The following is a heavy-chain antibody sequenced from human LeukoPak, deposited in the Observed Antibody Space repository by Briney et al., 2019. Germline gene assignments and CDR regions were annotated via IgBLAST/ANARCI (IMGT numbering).Heavy chain of an antibody. CDR2: ISSCSSYI. CDR3: AREVYCSSTSCAIGVYFDY. CDR1: GFTFSSYS. J-gene: IGHJ4*02. D-gene: IGHD2-2*01. V-gene: IGHV3-21*01. Sequence: GGSLRLSCAASGFTFSSYSMNWVRQAPGKGLVWVSSISSCSSYIYYADSVKGRFTISRDNAKNSLYLQMNSLRAEDTAVYYCAREVYCSSTSCAIGVYFDYWGQGTLVTVSS.